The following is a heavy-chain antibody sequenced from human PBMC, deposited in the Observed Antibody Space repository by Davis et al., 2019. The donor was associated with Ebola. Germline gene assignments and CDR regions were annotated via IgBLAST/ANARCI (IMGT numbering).Heavy chain of an antibody. D-gene: IGHD2-15*01. Sequence: MPSETLSLTCTVSGDSISNYYWSWVRQSPEKGLEWIGYIYRGGGTYYNPSLKSRVTISVDTSKNQFSLKLSSVTAADTAVYYCARAPNPRYCSGGSCLRFDPWGQGTLVTVSS. V-gene: IGHV4-59*01. J-gene: IGHJ5*02. CDR2: IYRGGGT. CDR1: GDSISNYY. CDR3: ARAPNPRYCSGGSCLRFDP.